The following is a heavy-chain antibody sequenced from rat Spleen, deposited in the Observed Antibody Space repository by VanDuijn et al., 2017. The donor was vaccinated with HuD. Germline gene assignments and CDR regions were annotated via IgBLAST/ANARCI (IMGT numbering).Heavy chain of an antibody. D-gene: IGHD1-5*01. CDR3: SRRGYRYNYFDY. V-gene: IGHV5-17*01. CDR1: GFTFSDYA. Sequence: EVQLVESGGGLVQPGNSLKLSCAASGFTFSDYAMAWVRQSPKKGLEWVATIIYDGSSTYYRDSVKGRFTISRDNAKNTLSLQMDSLRSEDTATYYCSRRGYRYNYFDYWGQGVMVTVSS. J-gene: IGHJ2*01. CDR2: IIYDGSST.